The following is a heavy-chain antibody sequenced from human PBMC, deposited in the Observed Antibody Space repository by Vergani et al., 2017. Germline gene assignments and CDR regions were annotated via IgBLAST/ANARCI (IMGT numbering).Heavy chain of an antibody. CDR3: AREATGIAAAGPYYYYGMDV. J-gene: IGHJ6*02. Sequence: QLQLQESGPGLVKPSETLSLTCTVSGGSISSSSYYWGWIRQPPGKGLEWIGSIYYSGSTYYNPSLKSRVTISVDTSKNQFSLKLSSVTAADTAVYYCAREATGIAAAGPYYYYGMDVWGQGP. D-gene: IGHD6-13*01. CDR2: IYYSGST. CDR1: GGSISSSSYY. V-gene: IGHV4-39*02.